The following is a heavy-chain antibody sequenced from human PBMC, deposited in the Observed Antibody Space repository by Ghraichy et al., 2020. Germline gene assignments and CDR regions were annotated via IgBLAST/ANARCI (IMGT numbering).Heavy chain of an antibody. CDR1: GDSFGGYY. CDR3: VRGRYCGGGGCYPRPSSFDY. V-gene: IGHV4-34*01. J-gene: IGHJ4*02. D-gene: IGHD2-15*01. CDR2: IYPGGAT. Sequence: ESLNISCAVYGDSFGGYYWSWVRQSPGKGLEWIGEIYPGGATTYNPSLESRVTLSTGASWRHLSLELRSVTVADSAVYFCVRGRYCGGGGCYPRPSSFDYWGQGSLVTVSS.